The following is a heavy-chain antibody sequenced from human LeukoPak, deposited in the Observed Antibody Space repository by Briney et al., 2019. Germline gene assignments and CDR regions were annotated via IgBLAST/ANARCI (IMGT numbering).Heavy chain of an antibody. CDR1: GGSISSYY. J-gene: IGHJ4*02. CDR2: IYYSGTT. CDR3: ARGGTRDGGHYSDY. V-gene: IGHV4-59*01. D-gene: IGHD2-21*02. Sequence: PSETLSLTCTVSGGSISSYYWSWIRQPPGKGLEWIGYIYYSGTTNYNPSPKSRVTISIDTSKNQFSLKLSSVTAADTAVYYCARGGTRDGGHYSDYWGQGTLVTVSS.